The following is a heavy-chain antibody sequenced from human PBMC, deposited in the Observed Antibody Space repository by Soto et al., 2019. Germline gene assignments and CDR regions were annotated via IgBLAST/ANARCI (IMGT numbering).Heavy chain of an antibody. CDR3: ARGPDYDILTGYDFDY. Sequence: ETLSLTCAVYGGSFSGYYWSWIRQPPGKGLEWIGEINHSGSTNYNPSLKSRVTISVDTSKNQFSLKLSSVTAADTAVYYCARGPDYDILTGYDFDYWGQGTLVTVSS. D-gene: IGHD3-9*01. CDR2: INHSGST. V-gene: IGHV4-34*01. CDR1: GGSFSGYY. J-gene: IGHJ4*02.